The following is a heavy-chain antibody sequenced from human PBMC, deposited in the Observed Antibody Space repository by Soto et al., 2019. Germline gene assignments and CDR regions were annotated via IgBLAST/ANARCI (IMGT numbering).Heavy chain of an antibody. CDR3: ARDLRRTGFDY. J-gene: IGHJ4*02. CDR1: GGSVSSGSYY. V-gene: IGHV4-61*01. Sequence: QVQLQESGPGLVKPSETLSLTCTVSGGSVSSGSYYWSWIRQPPGKGLEWIGYIYYSGSTNYNTSLKSRVTISVDTSKNQFSLKLSSVTAADTAVYYCARDLRRTGFDYWGQGTLVTVSS. CDR2: IYYSGST.